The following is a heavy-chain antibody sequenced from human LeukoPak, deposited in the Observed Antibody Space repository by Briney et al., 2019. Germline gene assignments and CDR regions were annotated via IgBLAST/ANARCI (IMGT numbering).Heavy chain of an antibody. V-gene: IGHV3-23*01. J-gene: IGHJ4*02. CDR3: ARDGDSSGYYPNSFDY. D-gene: IGHD3-22*01. CDR1: GFTFISYA. Sequence: GGSLRLSCAASGFTFISYAMSWVRQAPGKGLEWVSVISGSGSTTYYADSVKGRFTISRDNSKNTLYLQMNSLRAEDTAVHYCARDGDSSGYYPNSFDYWGQGTLVTVSS. CDR2: ISGSGSTT.